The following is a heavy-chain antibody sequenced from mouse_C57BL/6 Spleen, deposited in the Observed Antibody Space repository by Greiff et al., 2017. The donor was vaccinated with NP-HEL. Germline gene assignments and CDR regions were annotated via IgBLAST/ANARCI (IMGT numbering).Heavy chain of an antibody. J-gene: IGHJ3*01. V-gene: IGHV2-2*01. CDR1: GFSLTSYG. CDR2: IWSGGST. CDR3: ARELGKGAWFAY. Sequence: QVQLQQSGPGLVQPSQSLSITCTVSGFSLTSYGVHWVRQSPGKGLEWLGVIWSGGSTDYNAAFISRLSISKDNSKSTVFFKMNRLQADDTAIYYCARELGKGAWFAYWGQGTLVTVSA. D-gene: IGHD4-1*01.